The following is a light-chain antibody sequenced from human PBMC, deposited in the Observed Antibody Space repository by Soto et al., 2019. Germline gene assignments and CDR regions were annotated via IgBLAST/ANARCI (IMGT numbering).Light chain of an antibody. Sequence: QSVLTQPPSVSAAPGQKVTISCSGSSSNIGNNYVSWYQQLPGTAPKLLIYDNNKRPSGIPDRFSGSKSGTSATLGITGLQTGDEADCYCGTWDSSLSVVFGGGTKVTVL. V-gene: IGLV1-51*01. J-gene: IGLJ2*01. CDR2: DNN. CDR1: SSNIGNNY. CDR3: GTWDSSLSVV.